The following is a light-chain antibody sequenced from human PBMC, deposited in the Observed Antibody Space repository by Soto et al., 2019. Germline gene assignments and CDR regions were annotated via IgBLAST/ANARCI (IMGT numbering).Light chain of an antibody. Sequence: ALAQPRSASGSPGQSTTISCTGTSSDVGGYNYVSWYQQHPAKAPKLIIFDVSKRPSGVPNRFSGSKSGNTASLTISGLRAEDEADYYCCSYVGRNTYVFGTGTKVTVL. CDR2: DVS. J-gene: IGLJ1*01. CDR1: SSDVGGYNY. V-gene: IGLV2-11*01. CDR3: CSYVGRNTYV.